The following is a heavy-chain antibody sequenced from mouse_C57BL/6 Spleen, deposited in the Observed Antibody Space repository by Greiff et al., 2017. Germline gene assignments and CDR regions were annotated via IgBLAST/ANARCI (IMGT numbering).Heavy chain of an antibody. J-gene: IGHJ2*01. CDR2: ISDGGSYT. CDR1: GFTFSSYA. CDR3: ARAKVDYYGSTFDY. Sequence: EVNVVESGGGLVKPGGSLKLSCAASGFTFSSYAMSWVRQTPEKRLEWVATISDGGSYTYYPDNVKGRFTISRDNAKNNLYLQMSHLKSEDTAMYYCARAKVDYYGSTFDYWGQGTTLTVSS. V-gene: IGHV5-4*03. D-gene: IGHD1-1*01.